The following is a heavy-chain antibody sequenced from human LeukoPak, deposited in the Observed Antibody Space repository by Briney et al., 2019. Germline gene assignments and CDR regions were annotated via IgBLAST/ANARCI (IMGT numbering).Heavy chain of an antibody. CDR2: IYYSGST. V-gene: IGHV4-59*08. D-gene: IGHD2-15*01. Sequence: SETLSLTCTVSGGSISSYYWSWIRQPPGKGLEWIGYIYYSGSTNYNPSLKSRVTISVDTSKNQFSLKLSSVTAADTAVYYCAMPLRYCSGGSCYRSPDAFDIWGQGTMVTVSS. J-gene: IGHJ3*02. CDR3: AMPLRYCSGGSCYRSPDAFDI. CDR1: GGSISSYY.